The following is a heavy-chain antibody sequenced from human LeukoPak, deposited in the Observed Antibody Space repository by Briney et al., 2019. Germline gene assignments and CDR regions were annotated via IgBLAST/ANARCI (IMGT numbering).Heavy chain of an antibody. V-gene: IGHV3-7*01. CDR1: GFTFSSYA. J-gene: IGHJ4*02. CDR2: IKQDGSEK. CDR3: ARDPDLS. Sequence: GGSLRLSCAASGFTFSSYAMSWVRQAPGKGLEWVANIKQDGSEKYYVDSVKGRFTISRDNAKNSLYLQMNSLRAEDTAVYYCARDPDLSWGQGTLVTVSS.